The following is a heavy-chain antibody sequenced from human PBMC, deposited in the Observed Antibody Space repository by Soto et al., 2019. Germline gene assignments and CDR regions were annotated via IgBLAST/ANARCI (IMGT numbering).Heavy chain of an antibody. Sequence: QVHPVESGGGVVQPGRSLRLSCAASGFTFRIYAMHWVRQAPGKGLECVAVISYDGSNKFYRDSVKGRFTISRDNSKNTLYLQINSLRYEDTAVYYCARGDREDIAVVVGARPGEYGVDVWGQGTTVTVSS. D-gene: IGHD2-15*01. V-gene: IGHV3-30-3*01. CDR1: GFTFRIYA. J-gene: IGHJ6*02. CDR3: ARGDREDIAVVVGARPGEYGVDV. CDR2: ISYDGSNK.